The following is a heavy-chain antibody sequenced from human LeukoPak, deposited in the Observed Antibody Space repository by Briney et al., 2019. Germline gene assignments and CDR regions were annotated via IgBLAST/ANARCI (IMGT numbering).Heavy chain of an antibody. CDR2: ISSGRSTI. J-gene: IGHJ4*02. D-gene: IGHD2-8*01. V-gene: IGHV3-48*02. Sequence: GGSLRLSCAASGFTFNSYSMNWVRRAPGKGLEWVSYISSGRSTIYYADSVKGRLTISRDNAKNSLYLQMNSLRDEDTAVYYCARGLVSAFDCWGQGTLVTVSS. CDR1: GFTFNSYS. CDR3: ARGLVSAFDC.